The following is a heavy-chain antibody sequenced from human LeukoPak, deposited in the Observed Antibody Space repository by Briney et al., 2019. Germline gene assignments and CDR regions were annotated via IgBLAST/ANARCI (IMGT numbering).Heavy chain of an antibody. CDR1: GLNFGDYA. V-gene: IGHV3-49*04. CDR3: TRGPSFYDTSGYYPALYFRD. CDR2: IRSNTYGGTA. Sequence: GGSLRLSCIGSGLNFGDYAMSWVRQAPGKGLEWVGFIRSNTYGGTAEYAASVTGRFTISRDDSKSIAYLQMNSPKTEDTAVYYCTRGPSFYDTSGYYPALYFRDWGLGTLVTVSS. J-gene: IGHJ1*01. D-gene: IGHD3-22*01.